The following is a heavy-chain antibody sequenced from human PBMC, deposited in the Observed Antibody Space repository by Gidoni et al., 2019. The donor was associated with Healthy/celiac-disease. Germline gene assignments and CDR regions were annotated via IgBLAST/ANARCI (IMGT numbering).Heavy chain of an antibody. J-gene: IGHJ4*02. CDR1: GYSFTSYW. D-gene: IGHD5-18*01. Sequence: EVQLVQSGAEVKKPGESLRISCKGSGYSFTSYWISWVRQMPGKGLEWMGRIDPSDSYTNYSPSFQGHVTISADKSISTAYLQWSSLKASDTAMYYCASVKRGYSYGYYFDYWGQGTLVTVSS. CDR3: ASVKRGYSYGYYFDY. V-gene: IGHV5-10-1*03. CDR2: IDPSDSYT.